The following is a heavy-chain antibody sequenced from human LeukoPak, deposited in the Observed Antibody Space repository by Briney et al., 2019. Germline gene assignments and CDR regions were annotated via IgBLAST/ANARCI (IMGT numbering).Heavy chain of an antibody. CDR2: NSGSGGST. Sequence: GGSLRLSCAASGFTFSSYAMSWVRQAPGKGLEWVSGNSGSGGSTHYADSVKGRFTISRDNSKNTLYLQMNSLRAEDTAVYYCAKDLTYYYDGSGYYHYWGQGTLVTVSS. V-gene: IGHV3-23*01. J-gene: IGHJ4*02. CDR3: AKDLTYYYDGSGYYHY. CDR1: GFTFSSYA. D-gene: IGHD3-22*01.